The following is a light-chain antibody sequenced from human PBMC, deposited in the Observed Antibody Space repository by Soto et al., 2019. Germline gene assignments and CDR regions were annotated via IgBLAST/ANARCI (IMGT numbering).Light chain of an antibody. Sequence: QPVLTQSSSASASLGSSVKLTCTLSSGHSSYIIAWHQQQPGKAPRYLMKLEGSGSYNKGSGVPDRFSGSSSGADRYLTISNLQFEDEADYYCETWDSNINWAFGGGTKLTVL. V-gene: IGLV4-60*02. CDR2: LEGSGSY. CDR3: ETWDSNINWA. CDR1: SGHSSYI. J-gene: IGLJ3*02.